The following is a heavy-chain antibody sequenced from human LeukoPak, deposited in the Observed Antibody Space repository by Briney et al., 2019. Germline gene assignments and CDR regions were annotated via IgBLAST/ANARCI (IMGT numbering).Heavy chain of an antibody. CDR2: IYHSGST. J-gene: IGHJ4*02. CDR3: ARDSISLVVVAPF. V-gene: IGHV4-38-2*02. D-gene: IGHD2-15*01. Sequence: SETLSLTCTVSGYSISSGYYWGWIRQPPGKGLEWIGSIYHSGSTYYNPSLKSRVTISVDTSKNQFSLKLSSVTAADTAVYYCARDSISLVVVAPFWGQGTLVTVSS. CDR1: GYSISSGYY.